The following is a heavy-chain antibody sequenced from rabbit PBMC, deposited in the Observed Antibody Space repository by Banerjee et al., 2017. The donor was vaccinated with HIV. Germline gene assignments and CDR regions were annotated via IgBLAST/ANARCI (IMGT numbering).Heavy chain of an antibody. CDR2: IYAGSSGST. J-gene: IGHJ3*01. D-gene: IGHD6-1*01. CDR1: GFSFSSSYW. Sequence: QSLEESGGDLVKPGASLTLTCTASGFSFSSSYWICWVRQAPGKGLEWIACIYAGSSGSTYYASWAKGQFTISKTSSTTVTLQMTSLTAADTATYFCARDSGGHYRYSGYVYGYAFHLWGQGTLVTVS. CDR3: ARDSGGHYRYSGYVYGYAFHL. V-gene: IGHV1S40*01.